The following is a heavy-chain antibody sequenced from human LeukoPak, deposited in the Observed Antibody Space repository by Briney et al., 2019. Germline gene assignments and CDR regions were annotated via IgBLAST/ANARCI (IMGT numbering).Heavy chain of an antibody. D-gene: IGHD1-1*01. CDR3: ARGVYWSLDY. V-gene: IGHV3-23*01. Sequence: GGSLRLSCAISGFIFNTNGMNWVRQSPGKGLEWLATIAGGDESTYYADSVNGRFAISRDNSKNTVFLHMNSLRVEDTAVYYCARGVYWSLDYWGQGTPVTVSS. CDR2: IAGGDEST. J-gene: IGHJ4*02. CDR1: GFIFNTNG.